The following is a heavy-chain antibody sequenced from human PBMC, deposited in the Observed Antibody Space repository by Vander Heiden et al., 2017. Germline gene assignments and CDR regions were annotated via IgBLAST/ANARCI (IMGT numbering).Heavy chain of an antibody. D-gene: IGHD6-13*01. V-gene: IGHV6-1*01. J-gene: IGHJ4*02. Sequence: QVQLQQSGPGLVKPSQTPSLTCAISGDSVATNSAAWSWIRQSPSRGVEWLGRTYYRSKWYNDYAASVKSRITISPDTSKNQFSLQLNSVTPEDTAVYYCARWQHEDASFEYWGQGTLVTVSS. CDR2: TYYRSKWYN. CDR1: GDSVATNSAA. CDR3: ARWQHEDASFEY.